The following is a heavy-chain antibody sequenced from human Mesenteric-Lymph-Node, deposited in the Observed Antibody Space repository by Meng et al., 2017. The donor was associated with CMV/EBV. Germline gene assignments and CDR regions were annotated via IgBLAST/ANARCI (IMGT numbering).Heavy chain of an antibody. CDR2: INHSGST. V-gene: IGHV4-34*01. CDR1: GGSFSGYY. CDR3: ARSSYYGMDV. J-gene: IGHJ6*02. Sequence: SQTLSLTCAVYGGSFSGYYWSWIRQPPGKGLEWIGEINHSGSTNYNPSLKSRVTISVDTSKNQFSLKLSSVTAADTAVYYCARSSYYGMDVWGQGTTVTVSS.